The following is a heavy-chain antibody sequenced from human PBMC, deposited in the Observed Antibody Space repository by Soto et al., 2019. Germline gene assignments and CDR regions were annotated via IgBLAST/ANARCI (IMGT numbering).Heavy chain of an antibody. CDR1: GFTFSSYA. V-gene: IGHV3-23*01. D-gene: IGHD3-3*01. CDR2: ISGSGGST. Sequence: GGSLRLSCAASGFTFSSYAMSWVRQAPGKGLEWVSAISGSGGSTYYADSVKGRFTISRDNSKNTLYLQMNSLRAEDTAVYYCGTVDLNDFWSGYCGIDYWGQGTLVTVSS. J-gene: IGHJ4*02. CDR3: GTVDLNDFWSGYCGIDY.